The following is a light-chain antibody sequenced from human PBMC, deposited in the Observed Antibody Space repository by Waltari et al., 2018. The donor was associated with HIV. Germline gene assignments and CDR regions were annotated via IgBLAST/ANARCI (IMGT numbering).Light chain of an antibody. CDR1: RPTIGAGYD. V-gene: IGLV1-40*01. CDR2: GNI. Sequence: QSVLTQPPSVSGAPGQRVTISCTGTRPTIGAGYDAHWYQQLPGTATKLLIYGNIHRPSGVPDRFSDSKSATSAPLAITGLQAEDEADDFCQSYDSSLGAYGVFGGGTKLTGL. CDR3: QSYDSSLGAYGV. J-gene: IGLJ3*02.